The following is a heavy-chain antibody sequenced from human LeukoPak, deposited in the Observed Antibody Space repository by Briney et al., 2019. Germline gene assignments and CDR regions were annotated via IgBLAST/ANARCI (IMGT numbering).Heavy chain of an antibody. D-gene: IGHD4-17*01. V-gene: IGHV3-7*03. CDR1: GFTFSNYW. CDR2: INQDGSGK. J-gene: IGHJ6*02. CDR3: AREVNTVTALYGMDV. Sequence: GESLRLSCAASGFTFSNYWMTWVRQSPGKGLEWVAIINQDGSGKYYVDSVKGRFTISRDNAKNSLYLQMSSLRAEDTAVYYCAREVNTVTALYGMDVWGQGTTVTVSS.